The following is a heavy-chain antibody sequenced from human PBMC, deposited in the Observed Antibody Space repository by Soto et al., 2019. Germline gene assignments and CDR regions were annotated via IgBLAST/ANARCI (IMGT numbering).Heavy chain of an antibody. J-gene: IGHJ6*02. CDR2: IYPGDSET. CDR1: EYTFSSFW. D-gene: IGHD2-2*01. V-gene: IGHV5-51*01. CDR3: ARRNQLGYYYYGMDV. Sequence: PGESLKISCKASEYTFSSFWIGWVRQMPGKGLEWMGIIYPGDSETKYSPSFEGQVTISADKSINTAYLQWSSLKASDTAIYYCARRNQLGYYYYGMDVWGQGTTVTVSS.